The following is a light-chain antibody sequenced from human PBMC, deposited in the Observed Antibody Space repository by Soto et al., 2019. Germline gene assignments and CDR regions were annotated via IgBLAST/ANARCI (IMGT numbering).Light chain of an antibody. CDR2: EGS. CDR3: CSYAGSSSYV. CDR1: SSDVGSYNL. J-gene: IGLJ1*01. V-gene: IGLV2-23*01. Sequence: QSALTQPASVSGSPGQSITISCTGTSSDVGSYNLVSWYQQHPGKAPKLMICEGSKRPSGVSDRFSGSKSGNTASLTISGLQAEDEADYYCCSYAGSSSYVFGTGTKLTVL.